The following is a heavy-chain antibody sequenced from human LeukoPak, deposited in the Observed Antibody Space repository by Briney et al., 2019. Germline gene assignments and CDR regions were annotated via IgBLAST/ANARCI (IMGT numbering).Heavy chain of an antibody. CDR2: IYYSGST. J-gene: IGHJ4*02. CDR3: AGLSKIVDY. D-gene: IGHD2/OR15-2a*01. Sequence: SETLSLTCTVSGGSISSSSYYWGWIRQPPGKGLEWIGSIYYSGSTYYNPSLKSRVTISVDTSKNQFSLKLSSVTAADTAVYYCAGLSKIVDYWGQGTLVTVSS. V-gene: IGHV4-39*07. CDR1: GGSISSSSYY.